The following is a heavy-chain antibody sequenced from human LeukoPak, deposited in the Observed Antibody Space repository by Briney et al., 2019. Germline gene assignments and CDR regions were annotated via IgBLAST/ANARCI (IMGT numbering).Heavy chain of an antibody. V-gene: IGHV3-64*01. Sequence: PGGSLRLSCAASGFTFSSYAMHWVRQAPGKGLEYVSAISSNGGSTYYANSVKGRFTISRDNSKNTLYLQMGSLRAEDVAVYYCARGQSARDYGDYLFYYYYGMDVWGQGTTVTVSS. CDR2: ISSNGGST. CDR3: ARGQSARDYGDYLFYYYYGMDV. J-gene: IGHJ6*02. CDR1: GFTFSSYA. D-gene: IGHD4-17*01.